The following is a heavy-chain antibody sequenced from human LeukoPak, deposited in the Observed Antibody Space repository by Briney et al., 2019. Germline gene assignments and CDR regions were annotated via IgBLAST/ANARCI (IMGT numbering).Heavy chain of an antibody. Sequence: PGGSLRLSCAPSGFTFSSYWMHWVRQAPGKGRLWVSRINSDGSSTSYADSVKGRFTISRDNAKNTLYLQMNSLRAEDTAVYYCARMATTPYYYYYGMDVWGQGTTVTVSS. D-gene: IGHD5-24*01. J-gene: IGHJ6*02. CDR1: GFTFSSYW. CDR2: INSDGSST. V-gene: IGHV3-74*01. CDR3: ARMATTPYYYYYGMDV.